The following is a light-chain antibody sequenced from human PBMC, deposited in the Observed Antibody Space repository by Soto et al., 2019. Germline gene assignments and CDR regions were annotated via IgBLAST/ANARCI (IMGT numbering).Light chain of an antibody. CDR2: GAS. Sequence: SQSTLSLSPGERAILAGRAGQRVSSKYLAWYQQKPGHAPRPRFYGASSMSTGIPDRFSGSGSGTDFTLTISRLEPEDFAVYYCQQYDSSPFTFGPGTKVDIK. J-gene: IGKJ3*01. CDR3: QQYDSSPFT. V-gene: IGKV3-20*01. CDR1: QRVSSKY.